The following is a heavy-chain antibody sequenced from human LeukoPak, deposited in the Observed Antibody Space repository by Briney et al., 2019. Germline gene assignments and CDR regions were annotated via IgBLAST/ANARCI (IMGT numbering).Heavy chain of an antibody. CDR2: IKQDGSQR. CDR3: ARRGGSSSRRSPIDY. D-gene: IGHD6-6*01. J-gene: IGHJ4*02. V-gene: IGHV3-7*01. CDR1: GYAFSDYW. Sequence: GGSLRLSCTASGYAFSDYWMTWVRQAPGKGPEWVANIKQDGSQRYYVDSVRGRFTISRDNAKNSLFLQMNGLRAEDTAVYYCARRGGSSSRRSPIDYWGQGTLVTVSS.